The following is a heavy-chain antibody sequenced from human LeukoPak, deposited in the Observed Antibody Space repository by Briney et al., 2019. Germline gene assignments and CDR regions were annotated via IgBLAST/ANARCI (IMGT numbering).Heavy chain of an antibody. Sequence: PSETLSLTCTVSGGSISRSGFYWGWIRQSPGKGLEWIGSFYYGATTYYNPSLKSRVTISVDTSENQFSLKLSSVTAADTAVYYCAGNIKQLLYDPWGQGTLVTVSS. J-gene: IGHJ5*02. CDR1: GGSISRSGFY. V-gene: IGHV4-39*01. CDR3: AGNIKQLLYDP. CDR2: FYYGATT. D-gene: IGHD2/OR15-2a*01.